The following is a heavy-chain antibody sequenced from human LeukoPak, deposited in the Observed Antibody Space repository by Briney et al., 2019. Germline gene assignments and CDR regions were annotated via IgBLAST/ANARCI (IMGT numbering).Heavy chain of an antibody. D-gene: IGHD2-15*01. CDR1: EFTFSSYS. J-gene: IGHJ4*02. CDR3: ARVGCSGGSCYDFDY. V-gene: IGHV3-21*01. CDR2: ISSSSSYI. Sequence: GGSLRLSCAASEFTFSSYSMNWVRQAPGKGLEWVSSISSSSSYIYYADSVKGRFTISRDNAKNSLYLQMNSLRAEDTAVYYCARVGCSGGSCYDFDYWGQGTLVTVSS.